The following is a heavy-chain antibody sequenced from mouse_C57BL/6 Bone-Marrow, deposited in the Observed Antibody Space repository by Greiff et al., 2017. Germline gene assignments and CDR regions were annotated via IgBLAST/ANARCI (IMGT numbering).Heavy chain of an antibody. CDR3: TTPSYCSNYDCDN. V-gene: IGHV14-4*01. J-gene: IGHJ2*01. CDR1: GFNIKDDY. D-gene: IGHD2-5*01. Sequence: EVQLQQSGAELVRPGASVKLSCPASGFNIKDDYMHWVKQRPEQGLEWIGWIDPENGDTEYASKFQGKATITADTSSNTAYLQLSSLTSEDTAFYYCTTPSYCSNYDCDNRGQGTTRTASS. CDR2: IDPENGDT.